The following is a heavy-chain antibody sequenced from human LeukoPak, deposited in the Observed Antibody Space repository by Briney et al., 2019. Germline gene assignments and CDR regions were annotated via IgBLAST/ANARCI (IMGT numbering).Heavy chain of an antibody. V-gene: IGHV3-23*01. CDR2: ISDTGGRT. Sequence: GGSLRLSRAVSGITLSNYGMTWVRQAPGKGLEWVAGISDTGGRTNYADSVKGRFTISRDNPKNTLYLQMNSLRAEDTAVYFCAKRGVVIRVILVGFHKEAYYFDSWGRGALVTVSS. CDR1: GITLSNYG. CDR3: AKRGVVIRVILVGFHKEAYYFDS. D-gene: IGHD3-22*01. J-gene: IGHJ4*02.